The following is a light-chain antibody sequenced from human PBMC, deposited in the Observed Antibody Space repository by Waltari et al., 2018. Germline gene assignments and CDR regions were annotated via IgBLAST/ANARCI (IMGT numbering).Light chain of an antibody. J-gene: IGKJ2*01. Sequence: DIVMTQSPQSLTVSLGERATINCTSSQSVFDPSYNKNYITWNQQKPGHPPKVLIQWAAVPESGGPDRFIGSGSGTYFTLTISSLQAEDVAVYYCQQYYTPPPYIFGQGTKLEIK. CDR2: WAA. CDR3: QQYYTPPPYI. V-gene: IGKV4-1*01. CDR1: QSVFDPSYNKNY.